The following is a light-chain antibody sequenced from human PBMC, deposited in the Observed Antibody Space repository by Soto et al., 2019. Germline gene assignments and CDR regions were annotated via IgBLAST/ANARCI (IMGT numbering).Light chain of an antibody. V-gene: IGKV3-20*01. CDR3: QHYGRSPIT. J-gene: IGKJ5*01. Sequence: EIVLSQSPGTLSLSPGERATLSCRASQRVNSRLAWYQHKPGQAHRLLISGASSRATGIPDRFSGSGSATDFTLNISRLEPEDFALYYCQHYGRSPITCGQRTRLEIK. CDR2: GAS. CDR1: QRVNSR.